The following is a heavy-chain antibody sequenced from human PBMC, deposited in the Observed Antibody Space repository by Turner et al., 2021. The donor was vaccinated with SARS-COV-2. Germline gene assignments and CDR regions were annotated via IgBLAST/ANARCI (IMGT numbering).Heavy chain of an antibody. D-gene: IGHD3-22*01. CDR3: ARDGLHYYDISAYPNLASDY. Sequence: EVQLVESGGGLVQPGGSLRLPCAASGFTLSSYWMSWVRQAPGKGLEWVANIQQDGSEKYYVDSVKGRFTISRDNAKNSLYLQMNSLRAEDTAVYYCARDGLHYYDISAYPNLASDYWGQGTLVTVSS. CDR2: IQQDGSEK. J-gene: IGHJ4*02. V-gene: IGHV3-7*01. CDR1: GFTLSSYW.